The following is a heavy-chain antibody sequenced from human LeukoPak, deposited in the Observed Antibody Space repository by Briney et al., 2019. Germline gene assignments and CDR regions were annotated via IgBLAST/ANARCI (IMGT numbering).Heavy chain of an antibody. CDR1: GDSVSSNSAA. Sequence: SQTLSLTCVISGDSVSSNSAAWNWIRQSPSRCLEWLGRAYYRSKWYHDYALSVKCRITINPDTSKNQSFLQLNSVTPEDTAVYYCARETSHFDYWGQGTLVTVSS. CDR2: AYYRSKWYH. V-gene: IGHV6-1*01. CDR3: ARETSHFDY. J-gene: IGHJ4*02.